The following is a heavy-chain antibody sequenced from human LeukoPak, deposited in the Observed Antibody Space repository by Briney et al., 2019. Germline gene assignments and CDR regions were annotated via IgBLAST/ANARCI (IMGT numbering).Heavy chain of an antibody. CDR2: ISGSGSII. CDR1: GFTFSNYK. CDR3: ARDFGYF. V-gene: IGHV3-48*03. J-gene: IGHJ4*02. D-gene: IGHD3-10*01. Sequence: GGSLRLSCAASGFTFSNYKMNWVRQAPGKGLEWVSYISGSGSIIYYSDSVKGRFTISRDNAKNTLYLQMNSLRAEDTAVYYCARDFGYFWGQGNLVTVSS.